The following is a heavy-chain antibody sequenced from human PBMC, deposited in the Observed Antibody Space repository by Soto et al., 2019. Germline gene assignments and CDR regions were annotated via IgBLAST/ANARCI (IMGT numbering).Heavy chain of an antibody. V-gene: IGHV1-2*04. Sequence: QVRLLQSGAEVKESGASVKVSCEASGYTFTAYYIHWVRQAPGQGLEWMGWINPDTGGTGYAQKFQGWVTMTRDTSITTAFMELASLKIDDTAVYYCARAIARDGSSWYRGGYDSWGQGTLVTVSS. CDR1: GYTFTAYY. J-gene: IGHJ4*02. CDR3: ARAIARDGSSWYRGGYDS. CDR2: INPDTGGT. D-gene: IGHD6-13*01.